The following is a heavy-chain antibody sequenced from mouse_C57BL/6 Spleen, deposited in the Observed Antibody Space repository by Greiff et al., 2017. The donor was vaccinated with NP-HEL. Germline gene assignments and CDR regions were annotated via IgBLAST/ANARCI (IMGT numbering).Heavy chain of an antibody. J-gene: IGHJ4*01. CDR3: GRLFITTVVAEGNAMDY. CDR1: GYTFTSYW. Sequence: VQLQQPGAELVKPGASVKMSCKASGYTFTSYWITWVKQRPGQGLEWIGDIYPGSGSTNYNEKFKSKATLTVDTSSSTAYMQLSSLTSEDSAVYYCGRLFITTVVAEGNAMDYWGQGTSVTVSS. V-gene: IGHV1-55*01. D-gene: IGHD1-1*01. CDR2: IYPGSGST.